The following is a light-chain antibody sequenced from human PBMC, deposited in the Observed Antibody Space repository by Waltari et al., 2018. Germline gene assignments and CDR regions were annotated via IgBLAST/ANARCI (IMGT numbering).Light chain of an antibody. J-gene: IGLJ2*01. CDR2: SNN. CDR1: NSNSGRNT. CDR3: STWDDRLTGVV. Sequence: QSVLAQPPSAYGTPGQRITIACSGSNSNSGRNTVNRHQQFPGTAPRPLIYSNNQRPSGVPDRFSASQSGSSAALAIYGLHSEDEADYYCSTWDDRLTGVVFGGGTKVTVL. V-gene: IGLV1-44*01.